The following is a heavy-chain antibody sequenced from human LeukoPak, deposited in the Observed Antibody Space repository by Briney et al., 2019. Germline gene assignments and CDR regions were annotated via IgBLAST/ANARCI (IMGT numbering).Heavy chain of an antibody. CDR3: ARGHSMDV. CDR2: ISYDGSNK. Sequence: GGSLRLSCAASGFTFSSYAMHWVRQAPGKGLEWVAVISYDGSNKYYADSVKGRFTISRDNSKNTLYLQMNSLRAEDTAAYYCARGHSMDVWGQGTTVTVSS. CDR1: GFTFSSYA. J-gene: IGHJ6*02. V-gene: IGHV3-30*04.